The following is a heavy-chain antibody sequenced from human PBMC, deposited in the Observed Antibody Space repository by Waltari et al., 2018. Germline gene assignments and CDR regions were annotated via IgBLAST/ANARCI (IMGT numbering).Heavy chain of an antibody. CDR1: GFSFSSSW. D-gene: IGHD7-27*01. V-gene: IGHV3-74*01. CDR2: INSEGGGI. CDR3: AKLTPPEDY. J-gene: IGHJ4*02. Sequence: EVQLVESGGSLVQPGGSLSISCATSGFSFSSSWMHWVRHRPGKGLAWVSRINSEGGGIGYADSVRGRFTVSRDNARNTLYLQMNSLRDEDTAVYYCAKLTPPEDYWGQGTLVTVSS.